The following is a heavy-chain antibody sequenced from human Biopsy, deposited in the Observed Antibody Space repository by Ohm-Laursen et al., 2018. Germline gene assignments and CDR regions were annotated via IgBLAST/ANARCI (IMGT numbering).Heavy chain of an antibody. CDR3: ARHSLDDFWSGAHYYFDY. CDR1: GGSISSRNHY. V-gene: IGHV4-39*01. CDR2: VYYSGST. D-gene: IGHD3-3*01. J-gene: IGHJ4*02. Sequence: SETLSLTCSVSGGSISSRNHYWGWLRQPPGKGLEWIGHVYYSGSTFSNPSLESRGTVSVDTSKNQFPLRLTSMSASDTAVYYCARHSLDDFWSGAHYYFDYWGLGTLVTVSS.